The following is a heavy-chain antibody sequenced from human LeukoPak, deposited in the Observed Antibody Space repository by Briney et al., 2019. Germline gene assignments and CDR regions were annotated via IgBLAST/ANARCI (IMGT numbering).Heavy chain of an antibody. CDR1: GFTFSSYE. D-gene: IGHD4-17*01. J-gene: IGHJ6*03. CDR3: ARVPDYGDYFPYKDV. CDR2: ISSSGSTI. Sequence: GGSLRLSCAASGFTFSSYEMNWVRQAPGKGLEWVSYISSSGSTIYYADSVKGRFTISRDNAKNSLYLQMNSLRAEDTAVYYCARVPDYGDYFPYKDVWGKGTTVTISS. V-gene: IGHV3-48*03.